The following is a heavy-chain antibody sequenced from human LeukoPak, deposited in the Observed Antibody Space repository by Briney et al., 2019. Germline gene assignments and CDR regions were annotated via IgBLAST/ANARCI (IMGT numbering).Heavy chain of an antibody. CDR1: GYTFTGYY. D-gene: IGHD3-3*01. CDR3: ARGGGFYDFWSGYSTGLRYY. J-gene: IGHJ4*02. CDR2: INPNSGGT. V-gene: IGHV1-2*02. Sequence: ASVKVSCKASGYTFTGYYMHWVRQAPGQGLEWMGWINPNSGGTNYAQKFQGRVTMTRDTSISTAYMELSRLRSDDTAVYYCARGGGFYDFWSGYSTGLRYYWGQGTLVTVSS.